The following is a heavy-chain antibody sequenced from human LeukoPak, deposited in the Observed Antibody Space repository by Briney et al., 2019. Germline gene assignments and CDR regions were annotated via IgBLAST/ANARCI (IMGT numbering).Heavy chain of an antibody. CDR2: IRYDGNYE. D-gene: IGHD6-19*01. V-gene: IGHV3-33*08. CDR1: GFVFNNYD. CDR3: ASPSSGQSFDI. Sequence: GGSLRLSCAASGFVFNNYDMHWVRQAPGKGLEWVAVIRYDGNYENYADSVKGRFTISRDNSKNTVYLQMNSLRAEDTALYYCASPSSGQSFDIWGQGTIVTVSS. J-gene: IGHJ3*02.